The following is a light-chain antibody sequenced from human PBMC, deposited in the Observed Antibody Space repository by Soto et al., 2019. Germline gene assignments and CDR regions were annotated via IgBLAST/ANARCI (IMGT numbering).Light chain of an antibody. Sequence: DIVMTQSPDSLAVSLGERATINCKSSQSVLYSSNNKNYLAWYQQKPGQHPKLLIYWASTRESGGPDRVSGSGSGNDFTLNISSLEAEDVAVYYCEQDYRTPLTFGGGTKVEIK. J-gene: IGKJ4*01. CDR2: WAS. V-gene: IGKV4-1*01. CDR3: EQDYRTPLT. CDR1: QSVLYSSNNKNY.